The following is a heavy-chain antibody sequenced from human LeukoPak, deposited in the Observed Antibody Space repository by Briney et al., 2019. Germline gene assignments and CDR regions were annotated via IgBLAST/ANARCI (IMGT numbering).Heavy chain of an antibody. D-gene: IGHD7-27*01. CDR2: IYYTGT. V-gene: IGHV4-59*02. CDR1: GGSVTDYY. J-gene: IGHJ4*01. Sequence: SETLSLTCTVSGGSVTDYYWSWIRQSPGKGLVWIGYIYYTGTSYNPSLKSRVTISADTSKNQFSLKLISVTAADTAVYYCASRKLGNDYWGHGTLVTVSS. CDR3: ASRKLGNDY.